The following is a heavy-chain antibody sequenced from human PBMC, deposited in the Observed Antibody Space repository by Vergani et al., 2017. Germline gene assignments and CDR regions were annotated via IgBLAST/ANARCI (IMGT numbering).Heavy chain of an antibody. CDR1: GFSLSTSGVG. D-gene: IGHD6-25*01. Sequence: QITLKESGPTLVKPTQTLTLTCTFSGFSLSTSGVGVGWIRQPPGKALEWLALIYWSDDKSYSPSLNSRLTITNDTSKNQVVLTMTNMDPVDTATYYCARGPSWDYFDYWGQGTLVTVSS. CDR2: IYWSDDK. J-gene: IGHJ4*02. V-gene: IGHV2-5*01. CDR3: ARGPSWDYFDY.